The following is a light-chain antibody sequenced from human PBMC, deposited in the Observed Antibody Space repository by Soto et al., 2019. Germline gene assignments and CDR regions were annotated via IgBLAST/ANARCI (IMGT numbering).Light chain of an antibody. CDR3: QQYGSSPRT. CDR1: QSVSTN. CDR2: GAS. J-gene: IGKJ1*01. V-gene: IGKV3-15*01. Sequence: ETVMTQSPATLSVAPGERATLSCRASQSVSTNLAWYQQKPGQAPRLLIYGASTRATGIPARFSGSGSGTDFSLTISRLEPEDFAVYCCQQYGSSPRTFGQGTKVDIK.